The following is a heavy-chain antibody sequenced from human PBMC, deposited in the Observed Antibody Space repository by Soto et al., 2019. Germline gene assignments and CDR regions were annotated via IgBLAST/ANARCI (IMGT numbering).Heavy chain of an antibody. J-gene: IGHJ4*02. Sequence: QVQLQESGPGLVKPSETLSLTCTVSGGSISSYYWSWIRQPPGKGLEWIGYIYYSGSTNYNPSLTSRVTTSVDTSKHQCSLKLSSVTPADTAVYCCARGEEPVATPSGYWGQGTLVTLSS. V-gene: IGHV4-59*01. D-gene: IGHD2-15*01. CDR2: IYYSGST. CDR1: GGSISSYY. CDR3: ARGEEPVATPSGY.